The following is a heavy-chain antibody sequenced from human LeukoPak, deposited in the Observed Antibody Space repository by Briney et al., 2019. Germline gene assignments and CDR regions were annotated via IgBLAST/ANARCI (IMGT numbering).Heavy chain of an antibody. Sequence: PSETLSLTCAVYGGSFSGYHWSWIRQPPGKGLEWIGEINHSGSTNYNPSLKSRVTISVDTSKNQFSLKLSSVTAADTAVYYCARGKGGYLDYWGQGTLVTVSS. CDR3: ARGKGGYLDY. J-gene: IGHJ4*02. CDR2: INHSGST. CDR1: GGSFSGYH. D-gene: IGHD2-15*01. V-gene: IGHV4-34*01.